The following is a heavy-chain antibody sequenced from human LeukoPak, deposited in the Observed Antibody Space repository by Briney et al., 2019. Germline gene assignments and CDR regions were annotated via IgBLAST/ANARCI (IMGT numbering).Heavy chain of an antibody. Sequence: PGGSLRLSCAASGFTFSSYSMNWVRQAPGKGLEWVSSISSSSSYIYYADSVKGRFTISRDNAKNSLYLQMNSLRAEDTAVYYCARVWGIAAAGDYWGQGTLVTVSS. V-gene: IGHV3-21*01. J-gene: IGHJ4*02. D-gene: IGHD6-13*01. CDR2: ISSSSSYI. CDR3: ARVWGIAAAGDY. CDR1: GFTFSSYS.